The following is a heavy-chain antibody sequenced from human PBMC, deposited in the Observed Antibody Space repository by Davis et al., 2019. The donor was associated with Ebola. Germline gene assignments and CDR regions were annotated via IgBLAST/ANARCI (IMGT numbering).Heavy chain of an antibody. J-gene: IGHJ4*02. CDR1: GGSISSSSYY. CDR3: ARLPMRIAVAGTDY. D-gene: IGHD6-19*01. V-gene: IGHV4-39*01. Sequence: PGGSLRLSCTVSGGSISSSSYYWGWIRQPPGKGLEWIGSIYYSGSTYYNPSLKRRVTISVDTSKNQFSLKLSSVTAADTAVYYCARLPMRIAVAGTDYWGQGTLVTVSS. CDR2: IYYSGST.